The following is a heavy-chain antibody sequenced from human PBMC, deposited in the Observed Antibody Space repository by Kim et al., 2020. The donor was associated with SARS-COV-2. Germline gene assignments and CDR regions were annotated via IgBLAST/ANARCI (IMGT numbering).Heavy chain of an antibody. CDR1: GFTFSSYG. CDR3: AKPDSSSWGVIDY. CDR2: IWYDGSNK. J-gene: IGHJ4*02. D-gene: IGHD6-13*01. V-gene: IGHV3-33*06. Sequence: GGSLRLSCAASGFTFSSYGMHWVRQAPGKGLEWVAVIWYDGSNKYYADSVKGRFTISRDNSKNTLYLQMNSLRAEDTAVYYCAKPDSSSWGVIDYWGQGTLVTVSS.